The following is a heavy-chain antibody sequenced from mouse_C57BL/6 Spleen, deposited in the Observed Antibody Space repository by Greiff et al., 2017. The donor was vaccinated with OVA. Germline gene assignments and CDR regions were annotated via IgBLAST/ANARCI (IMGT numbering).Heavy chain of an antibody. CDR1: GYTFTSYW. V-gene: IGHV1-55*01. D-gene: IGHD2-4*01. CDR3: ARSGYDYDVAWFAY. CDR2: IYPGSGST. J-gene: IGHJ3*01. Sequence: QVQLQQPGAELVKPGASVKMSCKASGYTFTSYWITWVKQRPGQGLEWIGDIYPGSGSTNYNEKFKSKATLTVDTSSCTAYMQLSSLTSEDSAVYYCARSGYDYDVAWFAYWGQGTLVTVSA.